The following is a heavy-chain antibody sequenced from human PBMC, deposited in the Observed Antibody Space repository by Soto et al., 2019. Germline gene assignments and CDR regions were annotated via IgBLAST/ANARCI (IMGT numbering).Heavy chain of an antibody. CDR2: ISGYNENP. CDR3: ARDIHGDYPEY. Sequence: QVQLVQSGAEVKKPGASVKVSCKASGYTFTRYGFSWVRQAPGQRLEWMGWISGYNENPNYAQKVQGRVTLTTDTSTSTAYMELRSLRSDDTALYYCARDIHGDYPEYWGQGTLVTVSS. CDR1: GYTFTRYG. J-gene: IGHJ4*02. D-gene: IGHD4-17*01. V-gene: IGHV1-18*01.